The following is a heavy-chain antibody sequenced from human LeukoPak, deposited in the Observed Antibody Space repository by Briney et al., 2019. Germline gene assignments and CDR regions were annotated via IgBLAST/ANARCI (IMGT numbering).Heavy chain of an antibody. V-gene: IGHV3-23*01. Sequence: GGSLRLSCAASGFSFSSYAMSWVRQAPEKGLEWVSVISGGGGSTYYADSVKGRFTISRDNSKNTLYLQMNSLRAEDTAVYYCAKKGYYDGSGYYMYYFDHWGQGTLVTVSS. J-gene: IGHJ4*02. CDR3: AKKGYYDGSGYYMYYFDH. CDR1: GFSFSSYA. D-gene: IGHD3-22*01. CDR2: ISGGGGST.